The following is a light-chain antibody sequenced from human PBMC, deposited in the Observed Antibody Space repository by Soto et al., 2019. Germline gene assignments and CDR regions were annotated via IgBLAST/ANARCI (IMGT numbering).Light chain of an antibody. Sequence: QCVLTQPPSVFGAPGERVTIFRTGKSPKNGAGYDVHWYQQLPGTAPKLLIYGNSNRPSGVPDRFSGSKSGTSASLAITGLQAEDEADYYCQSYDSSLSGFYVFGTGTKVTVL. J-gene: IGLJ1*01. CDR3: QSYDSSLSGFYV. CDR2: GNS. V-gene: IGLV1-40*01. CDR1: SPKNGAGYD.